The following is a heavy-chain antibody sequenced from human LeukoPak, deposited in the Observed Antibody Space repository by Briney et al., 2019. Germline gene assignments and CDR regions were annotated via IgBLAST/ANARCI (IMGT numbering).Heavy chain of an antibody. CDR3: AKDRVAFGGADAFDM. CDR2: ISGSGGST. CDR1: GSTFSSYA. D-gene: IGHD3-16*01. V-gene: IGHV3-23*01. J-gene: IGHJ3*02. Sequence: PGGSLRLSCAASGSTFSSYAMSWVHQAPGKGLEWVSGISGSGGSTFYADSVKGRFTISRDNSKNTLYLQMNSLRAEDAAVYYCAKDRVAFGGADAFDMWGQGTMVTVSS.